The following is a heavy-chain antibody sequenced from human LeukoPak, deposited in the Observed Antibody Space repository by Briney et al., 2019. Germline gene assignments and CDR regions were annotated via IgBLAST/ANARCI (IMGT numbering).Heavy chain of an antibody. J-gene: IGHJ6*03. Sequence: ASVKVSCKASGYTLSGYYIHWVRQAPGQGLEWMGWINPNSGGTTYGQKFQGRVTMTGDSSISTAYMELSSLRSDDTAVFYCAVQIGYSSGQYMAVWGKGTTVTVSS. V-gene: IGHV1-2*02. D-gene: IGHD6-25*01. CDR2: INPNSGGT. CDR3: AVQIGYSSGQYMAV. CDR1: GYTLSGYY.